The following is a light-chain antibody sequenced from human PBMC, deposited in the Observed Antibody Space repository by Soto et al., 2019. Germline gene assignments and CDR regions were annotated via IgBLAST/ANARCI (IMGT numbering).Light chain of an antibody. Sequence: QAVVTQEPSFSVSPGGTVTLTCGLSSGSVSTTYYPSWYQQTPGQAPRTLIYSTSTRSSGVPDRFTGSILGKKAALTITGAQADDESDYYCVLYMGSGISVFGGGTQLTVL. CDR1: SGSVSTTYY. CDR3: VLYMGSGISV. J-gene: IGLJ3*02. CDR2: STS. V-gene: IGLV8-61*01.